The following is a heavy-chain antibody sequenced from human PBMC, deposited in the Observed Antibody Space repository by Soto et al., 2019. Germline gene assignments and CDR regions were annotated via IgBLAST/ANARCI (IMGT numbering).Heavy chain of an antibody. D-gene: IGHD3-3*01. J-gene: IGHJ3*02. CDR1: GFTFSSYS. CDR3: ARGGSHTAYYDFWSGYYDAFDI. CDR2: ISSSSSYI. Sequence: GGSLRLSCVASGFTFSSYSMNWVRQAPGKGLEWVSSISSSSSYIYYADSVKGRFTISRDNAKNSLYLQMNSLRAEDTAVYYCARGGSHTAYYDFWSGYYDAFDIWGQGTMVTVSS. V-gene: IGHV3-21*01.